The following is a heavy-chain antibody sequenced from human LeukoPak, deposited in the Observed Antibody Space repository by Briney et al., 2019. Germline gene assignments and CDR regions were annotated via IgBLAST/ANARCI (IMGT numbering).Heavy chain of an antibody. CDR1: GGSISSYY. CDR2: IYYSGST. Sequence: PSETLSLTCTVSGGSISSYYWSWIRQPPGKGLEWIGYIYYSGSTTYNPSLKSRVTISVDTSKNQFSLKLSSVTAADTAVYYCARVLSSGWYGWYFDLWGRGTLVTVSS. D-gene: IGHD6-19*01. CDR3: ARVLSSGWYGWYFDL. V-gene: IGHV4-59*01. J-gene: IGHJ2*01.